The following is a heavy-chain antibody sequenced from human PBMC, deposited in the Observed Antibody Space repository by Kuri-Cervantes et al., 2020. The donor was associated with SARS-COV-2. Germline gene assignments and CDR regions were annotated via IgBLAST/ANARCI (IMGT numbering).Heavy chain of an antibody. D-gene: IGHD1-26*01. J-gene: IGHJ3*02. Sequence: GSLRLSCTVSGGSISSYYWSWIRQPPGKGLEWIGYIYYSGSTNYNPSLKSRVTMSVDTSKNQFSLKLSSVTAADTAVYYCARDGWSGSNGAFDIWGQGTMVTVSS. V-gene: IGHV4-59*12. CDR1: GGSISSYY. CDR2: IYYSGST. CDR3: ARDGWSGSNGAFDI.